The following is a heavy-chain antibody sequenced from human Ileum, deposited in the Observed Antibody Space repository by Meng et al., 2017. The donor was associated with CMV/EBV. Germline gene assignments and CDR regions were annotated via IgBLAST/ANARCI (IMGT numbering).Heavy chain of an antibody. CDR3: VRDFSWSIDF. J-gene: IGHJ4*02. D-gene: IGHD3-3*01. Sequence: QVQLVESGXGVVQPGGSXTLSCAASGLTFSAYGMHWVRQAPGKGLEWVAFIQYDGYNKYYADSVKGRFTISRDNAKNTLYLQMDNLRAEDTALYYCVRDFSWSIDFWGQGTLVTVS. CDR2: IQYDGYNK. CDR1: GLTFSAYG. V-gene: IGHV3-30*02.